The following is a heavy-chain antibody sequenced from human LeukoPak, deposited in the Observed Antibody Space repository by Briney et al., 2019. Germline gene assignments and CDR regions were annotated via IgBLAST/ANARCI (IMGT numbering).Heavy chain of an antibody. CDR3: ARHSYGGLFDY. CDR1: GGSISSYY. Sequence: PSETLSLTCTVSGGSISSYYWSWIRQPPGKGLGWIGYIYYSGSTNYNPSLKSRVTISVDTSKNQFSLKLSSVTAADTAVYYCARHSYGGLFDYWGQGTLVTVSS. D-gene: IGHD4-23*01. CDR2: IYYSGST. J-gene: IGHJ4*02. V-gene: IGHV4-59*01.